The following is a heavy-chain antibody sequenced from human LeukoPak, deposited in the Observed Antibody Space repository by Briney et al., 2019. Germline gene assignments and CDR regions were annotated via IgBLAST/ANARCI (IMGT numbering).Heavy chain of an antibody. CDR2: IIPIFGTA. D-gene: IGHD3-22*01. CDR1: GGTFSSYA. Sequence: SVKVSCKASGGTFSSYAISWVRQAPGQGLEWVGGIIPIFGTANYAQKFQGRVTITADESTSTAYMELSSLRSEDTAVYYCASSLEYYYDSSGYLISVFDYWGQGTLVTVSS. J-gene: IGHJ4*02. V-gene: IGHV1-69*13. CDR3: ASSLEYYYDSSGYLISVFDY.